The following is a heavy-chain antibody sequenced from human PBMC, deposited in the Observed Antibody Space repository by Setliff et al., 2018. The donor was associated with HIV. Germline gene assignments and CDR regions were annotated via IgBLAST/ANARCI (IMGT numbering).Heavy chain of an antibody. CDR1: GFTFSSFW. D-gene: IGHD6-13*01. J-gene: IGHJ6*02. CDR3: ARLRPYSSSWYGLGSTRYGMDV. CDR2: INQVESEK. Sequence: GGSLRLSCAASGFTFSSFWMSWVRQAPGKGLEWVANINQVESEKNYVDSVKGRFSISRDNAKNSLYLQMNSLRAEDTAVYYCARLRPYSSSWYGLGSTRYGMDVWGQGTTVTVS. V-gene: IGHV3-7*01.